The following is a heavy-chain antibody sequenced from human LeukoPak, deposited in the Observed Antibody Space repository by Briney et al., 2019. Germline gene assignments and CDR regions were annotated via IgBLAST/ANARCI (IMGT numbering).Heavy chain of an antibody. CDR2: IIGSSGDT. J-gene: IGHJ4*02. D-gene: IGHD5-12*01. CDR1: GFSLTNFA. CDR3: AKGAYDYIEMGHFDY. Sequence: RGSLRLSCAASGFSLTNFAMSWVRQAPGRGLEWVSLIIGSSGDTFYADSVKGRFTISRDNSKNRLYLQMNSLRAEDTALYYCAKGAYDYIEMGHFDYWGQGTLVTVSS. V-gene: IGHV3-23*01.